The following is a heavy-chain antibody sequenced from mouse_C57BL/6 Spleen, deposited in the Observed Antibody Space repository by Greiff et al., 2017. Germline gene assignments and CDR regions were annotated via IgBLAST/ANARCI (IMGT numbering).Heavy chain of an antibody. D-gene: IGHD1-1*01. J-gene: IGHJ4*01. V-gene: IGHV1-80*01. CDR2: IYPGDGDT. Sequence: VQLVESGAELVKPGASVKISCKASGYAFSSYWMNWVKQRPGTGLEWIGQIYPGDGDTNYNGKFKGKATLTADKSSSTAYMQLSSLTSEDAAVYFCARDYDYAMDYWGQGTSVTVSS. CDR3: ARDYDYAMDY. CDR1: GYAFSSYW.